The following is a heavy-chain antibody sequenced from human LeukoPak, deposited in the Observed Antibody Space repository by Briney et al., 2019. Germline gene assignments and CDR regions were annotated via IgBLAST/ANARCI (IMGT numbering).Heavy chain of an antibody. CDR3: AKEDRPFTLDY. D-gene: IGHD3-16*01. Sequence: GGSLRLSCAASGFTFSSYVMHWVRQAPGKGLEWVAIISYDGSNEYYADSVKGRFTISRDNSKNTLYLQMNSLRAEDTAVYYCAKEDRPFTLDYWGQGTLVTVSS. CDR1: GFTFSSYV. CDR2: ISYDGSNE. J-gene: IGHJ4*02. V-gene: IGHV3-30*18.